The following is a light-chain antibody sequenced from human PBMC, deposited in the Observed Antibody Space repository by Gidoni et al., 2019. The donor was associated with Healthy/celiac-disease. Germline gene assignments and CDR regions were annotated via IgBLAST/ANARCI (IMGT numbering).Light chain of an antibody. CDR1: SSDVVSYNL. CDR3: CSYAGSSTYV. J-gene: IGLJ1*01. V-gene: IGLV2-23*01. Sequence: QSALTQPASVSGSPGQSITISCTGTSSDVVSYNLVSWYQQHTGKAPKLMIYEGSKRPSGVSNRFAGSKSGNTASLTISGLKAEDEADYYGCSYAGSSTYVFGTGTKGTVL. CDR2: EGS.